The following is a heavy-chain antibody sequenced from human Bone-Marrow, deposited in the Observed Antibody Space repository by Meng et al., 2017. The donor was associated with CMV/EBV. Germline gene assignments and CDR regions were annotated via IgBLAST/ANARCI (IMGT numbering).Heavy chain of an antibody. CDR1: GGSISSSNW. CDR3: ARVSNDFWSGYFMRYFDY. V-gene: IGHV4-4*02. CDR2: IYHSGST. Sequence: SETLSLTCAVSGGSISSSNWWSWVRQPPGKGLEWIGEIYHSGSTNYNPSLKSRVTISVDKSKNQFSLKLSSVTAADTAVYYCARVSNDFWSGYFMRYFDYWGQGTLVTVPS. J-gene: IGHJ4*02. D-gene: IGHD3-3*01.